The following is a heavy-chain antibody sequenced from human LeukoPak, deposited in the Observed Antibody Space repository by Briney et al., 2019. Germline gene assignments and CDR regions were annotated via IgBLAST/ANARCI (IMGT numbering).Heavy chain of an antibody. Sequence: GRSLRLSCAASGFTFSSYGMHWVRQAPGKGLEWVAVISYDGSNKYYADSVKGRFTISRDNSKNTLYLQMNSLRAEDTAVYYCANKELALDYWGQGTLVTVSS. CDR1: GFTFSSYG. CDR2: ISYDGSNK. D-gene: IGHD1-1*01. V-gene: IGHV3-30*18. CDR3: ANKELALDY. J-gene: IGHJ4*02.